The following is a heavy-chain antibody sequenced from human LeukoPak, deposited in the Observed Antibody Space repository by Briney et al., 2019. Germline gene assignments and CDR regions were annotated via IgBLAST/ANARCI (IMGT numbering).Heavy chain of an antibody. D-gene: IGHD3-3*01. Sequence: GGSLRLSCAASGFTFSSYEMNWVRQAPGKGLEWVSSISSSSSYIYYADSVKGRFTISRDNAKNSLYLQMNSLRAEDTAVYYCARVSEAYYDFWSGYVDAFDIWGQGTMVTVSS. CDR3: ARVSEAYYDFWSGYVDAFDI. J-gene: IGHJ3*02. CDR1: GFTFSSYE. V-gene: IGHV3-21*01. CDR2: ISSSSSYI.